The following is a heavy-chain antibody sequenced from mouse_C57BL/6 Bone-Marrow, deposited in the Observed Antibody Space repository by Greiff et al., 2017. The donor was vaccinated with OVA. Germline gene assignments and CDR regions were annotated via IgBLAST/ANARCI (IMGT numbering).Heavy chain of an antibody. CDR2: INPNYGTT. J-gene: IGHJ4*01. Sequence: EVQLKESGPELVKPGASVKLSCKASGYSFTDYNMNWVKQSHGKSLEWIGVINPNYGTTSYNQKFKGKATLTVDQSSSTAYMQLNSLTSEDSAVYFCSSDSNVRRDYGGQGTSATVTA. D-gene: IGHD2-5*01. CDR1: GYSFTDYN. CDR3: SSDSNVRRDY. V-gene: IGHV1-39*01.